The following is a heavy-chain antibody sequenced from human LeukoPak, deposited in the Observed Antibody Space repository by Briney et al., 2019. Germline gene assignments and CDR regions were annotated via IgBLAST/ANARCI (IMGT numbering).Heavy chain of an antibody. J-gene: IGHJ4*02. D-gene: IGHD1-14*01. CDR2: INQDGGEK. CDR1: RFTFSSYW. V-gene: IGHV3-7*01. CDR3: ATDYHGYFDY. Sequence: GGSVRLSCAASRFTFSSYWMTWVRQAPGKGLEWVANINQDGGEKYYVDSVKGRFTISRDNAKNSLYLQMNSLRAEDAAVYYCATDYHGYFDYWGQGTLVTVSS.